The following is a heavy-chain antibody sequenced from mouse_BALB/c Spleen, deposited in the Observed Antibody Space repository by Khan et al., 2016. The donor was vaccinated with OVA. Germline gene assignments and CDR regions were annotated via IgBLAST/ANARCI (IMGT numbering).Heavy chain of an antibody. CDR2: IDPENGNT. CDR3: ARCGCSPWFAY. D-gene: IGHD1-3*01. Sequence: VQLKQSGAELVRPGALVNLSCKASGFNIKDYYMHWVKQRPEQGLVWIGRIDPENGNTIYDPKFQGKASITSDTSSNTAYLQLSSLTSEDTAVFDCARCGCSPWFAYWGQGTLVTVSA. V-gene: IGHV14-1*02. CDR1: GFNIKDYY. J-gene: IGHJ3*01.